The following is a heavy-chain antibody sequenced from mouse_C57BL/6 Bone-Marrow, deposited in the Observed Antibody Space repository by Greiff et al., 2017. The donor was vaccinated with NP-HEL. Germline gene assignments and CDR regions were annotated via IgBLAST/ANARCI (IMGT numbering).Heavy chain of an antibody. V-gene: IGHV1-19*01. D-gene: IGHD1-1*01. Sequence: VQLQQSGPVLVKPGASVKMSCKASGYTFTDYYMNWVKQSHGKSLEWIGVINPYNGGTSYNQKFKGKATLTVDKSSSTAYMELNSLTSEDSAVYYCARRYYGSSRYFDYWGQGTTLTVSS. CDR1: GYTFTDYY. J-gene: IGHJ2*01. CDR3: ARRYYGSSRYFDY. CDR2: INPYNGGT.